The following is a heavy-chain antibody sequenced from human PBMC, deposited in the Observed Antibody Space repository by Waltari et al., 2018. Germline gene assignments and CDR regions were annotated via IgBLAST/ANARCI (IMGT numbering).Heavy chain of an antibody. J-gene: IGHJ5*02. CDR2: ISGYNGNT. D-gene: IGHD6-13*01. Sequence: QVQVLQSGAEVKKPGASVKVSCKASGYTFSNYGITWVRQAPGQGLEWMGWISGYNGNTKYAQKVQDRVTMTTDTSTGTAYLDLRSLRSDDTAVYYCATEAGRAGTGFDPWGQGTLVTVSS. V-gene: IGHV1-18*01. CDR1: GYTFSNYG. CDR3: ATEAGRAGTGFDP.